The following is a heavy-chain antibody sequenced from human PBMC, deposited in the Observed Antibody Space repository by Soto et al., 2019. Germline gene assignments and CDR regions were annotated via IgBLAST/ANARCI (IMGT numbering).Heavy chain of an antibody. D-gene: IGHD3-22*01. Sequence: KASETLSLTCAVSGGSISSSNWWSWVRQPPGKGLEWIGEIYHSGSTNYNPSLKSRVTISVDKSKNQFSLKLSSVTAADAAVYYCATTVGDYYDSSGYYYFDYWGQGTLVTVS. CDR1: GGSISSSNW. J-gene: IGHJ4*02. V-gene: IGHV4-4*02. CDR2: IYHSGST. CDR3: ATTVGDYYDSSGYYYFDY.